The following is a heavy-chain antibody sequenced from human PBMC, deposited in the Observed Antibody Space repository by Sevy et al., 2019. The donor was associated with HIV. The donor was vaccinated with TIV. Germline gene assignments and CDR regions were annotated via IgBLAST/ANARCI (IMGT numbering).Heavy chain of an antibody. CDR1: GFSFSLYA. CDR3: AKEGTWYGRYYFDY. J-gene: IGHJ4*02. CDR2: ISGGGGST. Sequence: GGSLRLSCVASGFSFSLYAMSWVRQAPGKGLEWVSAISGGGGSTYYADSVKGRFTISRDTSKNTLSLQMTSLRAEDTAVYYCAKEGTWYGRYYFDYWGQGTLVTVSS. D-gene: IGHD6-13*01. V-gene: IGHV3-23*01.